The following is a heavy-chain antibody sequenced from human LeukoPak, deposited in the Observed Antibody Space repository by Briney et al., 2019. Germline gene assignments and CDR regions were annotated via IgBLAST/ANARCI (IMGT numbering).Heavy chain of an antibody. Sequence: GGSLRLSCVVSGLTFSGFCISWSRQAPGKGLEWVVSINSDGSEGYYADVVKGRFTISRDNAKNSLYLQINSLRAEDTAVYYCARSSYSSSSSVWGQGTMVTVSS. CDR2: INSDGSEG. CDR3: ARSSYSSSSSV. J-gene: IGHJ3*01. V-gene: IGHV3-7*03. CDR1: GLTFSGFC. D-gene: IGHD6-6*01.